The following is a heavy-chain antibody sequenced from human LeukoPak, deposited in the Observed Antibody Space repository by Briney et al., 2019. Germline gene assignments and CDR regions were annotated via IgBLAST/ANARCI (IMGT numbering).Heavy chain of an antibody. V-gene: IGHV4-34*01. Sequence: KPSETLSLTCAVYGGSFSRYYWSWIRQPPGKGLEWIGEINHSGSANYNPSLKSRVTISVDTSKNQFSLKLSSVTAADTAVYYCARGALFYYYDSSGYYYNWFDPWGQGTLVTVSS. J-gene: IGHJ5*02. CDR3: ARGALFYYYDSSGYYYNWFDP. D-gene: IGHD3-22*01. CDR1: GGSFSRYY. CDR2: INHSGSA.